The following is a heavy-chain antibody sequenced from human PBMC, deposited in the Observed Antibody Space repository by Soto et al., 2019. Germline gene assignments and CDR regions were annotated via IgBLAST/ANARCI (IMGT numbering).Heavy chain of an antibody. V-gene: IGHV1-3*05. D-gene: IGHD6-19*01. CDR3: ARAVAVPADFDY. CDR2: LNAGNGNT. CDR1: GYTFTSYA. Sequence: QVQLVQSGAEEKKPGASVKVSCKASGYTFTSYAMHWVRQAPGQRLEWMGWLNAGNGNTKYSQEVQHRVTITRDTSSSTAHMALSSMLSKDTAVEYCARAVAVPADFDYWGQGTLVTVSS. J-gene: IGHJ4*02.